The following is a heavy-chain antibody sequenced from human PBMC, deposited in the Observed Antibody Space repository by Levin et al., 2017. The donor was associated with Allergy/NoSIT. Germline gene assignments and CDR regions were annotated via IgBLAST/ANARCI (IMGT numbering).Heavy chain of an antibody. D-gene: IGHD4-17*01. CDR3: AKDYGGSAVTASRASF. CDR2: ISGSGGST. CDR1: GFTFSSYA. J-gene: IGHJ4*02. V-gene: IGHV3-23*01. Sequence: AGGSLRLSCAASGFTFSSYAMSWVRQAPGKGLEWVSAISGSGGSTYYADSVKGRFTISRDNSKNTLYLQMNSLRAEDTAVYYCAKDYGGSAVTASRASFWGQGTLVTVSS.